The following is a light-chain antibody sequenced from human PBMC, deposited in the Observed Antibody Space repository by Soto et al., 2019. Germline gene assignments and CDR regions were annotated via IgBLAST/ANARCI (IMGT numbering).Light chain of an antibody. J-gene: IGKJ2*01. CDR2: AAS. V-gene: IGKV1-8*01. Sequence: AIRMTQSPSSFSASTGDRVTITCRASQGISSYLAWYQQKPGKAPKLLIYAASTLQSGVPSRFSGSGSGTDFTLTISCLQSEDFATDYCQQYYSYPYTFGQRTKLEIK. CDR3: QQYYSYPYT. CDR1: QGISSY.